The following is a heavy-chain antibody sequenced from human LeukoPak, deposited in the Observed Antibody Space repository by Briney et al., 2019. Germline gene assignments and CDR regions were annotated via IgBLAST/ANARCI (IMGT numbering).Heavy chain of an antibody. J-gene: IGHJ4*02. CDR3: AKGQGYYYDSSGYYYTLTLYFDY. CDR2: ISGSGGST. Sequence: PGGSLRLSCAASGFTFSSYAMSWVRQAPGKGLEWVSAISGSGGSTYYADSVKGRFTISRDNSKNTLYLQMNSLRAEDTAVYYCAKGQGYYYDSSGYYYTLTLYFDYWGQGTLVTVSS. D-gene: IGHD3-22*01. CDR1: GFTFSSYA. V-gene: IGHV3-23*01.